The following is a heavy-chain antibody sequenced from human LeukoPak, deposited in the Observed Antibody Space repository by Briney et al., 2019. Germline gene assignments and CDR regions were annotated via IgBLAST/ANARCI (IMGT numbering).Heavy chain of an antibody. D-gene: IGHD6-13*01. Sequence: GGSLRLSCAASGFTFNRYWMSWVRQAPGKGLEWVANIKQDGSEKYYVDSVKGRFTISRDNAKNSLYLQMNSLRAEDTAVYYCTRVLQQLDYYYYYYMDVWGQRDHGHHLL. CDR3: TRVLQQLDYYYYYYMDV. J-gene: IGHJ6*03. CDR1: GFTFNRYW. V-gene: IGHV3-7*01. CDR2: IKQDGSEK.